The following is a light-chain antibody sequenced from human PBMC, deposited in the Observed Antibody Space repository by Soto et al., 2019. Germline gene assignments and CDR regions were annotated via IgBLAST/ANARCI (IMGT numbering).Light chain of an antibody. CDR1: QDISSY. CDR3: QHLNSYPLT. CDR2: AAS. Sequence: DIQLTQSPSFLSASVGDRVTITCRASQDISSYLAWYQQKPGKAPKLVIYAASTLQSGVPSRFSGSGSGTEVTLTISSLQPEDFATYYCQHLNSYPLTFGQGTKVEVK. V-gene: IGKV1-9*01. J-gene: IGKJ1*01.